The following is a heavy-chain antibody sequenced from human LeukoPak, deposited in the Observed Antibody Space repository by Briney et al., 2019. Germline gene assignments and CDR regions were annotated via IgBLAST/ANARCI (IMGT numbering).Heavy chain of an antibody. D-gene: IGHD6-13*01. CDR2: IYHSGST. V-gene: IGHV4-59*12. Sequence: PSETLSLTCTVSGGSISNYYWSWIRQPPGKGLEWIGYIYHSGSTYYNPSLKSRVTISVDRSKNQFSLKLSSVTAADTAVYYCARDSAAGTGSLDYWGQGTLVTVSS. J-gene: IGHJ4*02. CDR1: GGSISNYY. CDR3: ARDSAAGTGSLDY.